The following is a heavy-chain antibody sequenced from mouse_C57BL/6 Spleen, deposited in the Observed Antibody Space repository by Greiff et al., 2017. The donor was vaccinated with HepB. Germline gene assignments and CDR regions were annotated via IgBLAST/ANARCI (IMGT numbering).Heavy chain of an antibody. J-gene: IGHJ2*01. V-gene: IGHV1-50*01. CDR2: IDPSDSYT. CDR1: GYTFTSYW. CDR3: ARRELLEDY. D-gene: IGHD2-12*01. Sequence: QVQLKESGAELVKPGASVKLSCKASGYTFTSYWMQWVKQRPGQGLEWIGEIDPSDSYTNYNQKFKGKATLTVDTSSSTAYMQLSSLTSEDSAVYYCARRELLEDYWGQGTTLTVSS.